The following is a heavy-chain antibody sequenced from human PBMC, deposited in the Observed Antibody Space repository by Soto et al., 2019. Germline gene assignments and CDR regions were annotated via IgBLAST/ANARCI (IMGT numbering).Heavy chain of an antibody. Sequence: EVQLVESGGGLVQPGRSLRLSCAASGFTFDDYAMHWVRQAPGKGLEWVSGISWNSGSIGYADSVKGRFTISRDNAKNSLYLQMNSLRAEDTALYYCAKDRVGIAVAGTVHAFDIWGQGTMVTVSS. CDR1: GFTFDDYA. CDR3: AKDRVGIAVAGTVHAFDI. V-gene: IGHV3-9*01. J-gene: IGHJ3*02. CDR2: ISWNSGSI. D-gene: IGHD6-19*01.